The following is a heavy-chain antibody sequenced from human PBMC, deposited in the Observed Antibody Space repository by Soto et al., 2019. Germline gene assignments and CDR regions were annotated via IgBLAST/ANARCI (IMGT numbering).Heavy chain of an antibody. J-gene: IGHJ4*02. CDR1: GYTLSTYD. Sequence: QAQLVQSGAEVKKPGASVKVSCKASGYTLSTYDINWVRQAAGRGLEWMGWMDSYTGNTGYAQEFQGRLIMTRDTSINSAYRELSSLQYEDTAVYFCATGSQTLDYWGQGTLVTVSS. CDR2: MDSYTGNT. V-gene: IGHV1-8*01. CDR3: ATGSQTLDY.